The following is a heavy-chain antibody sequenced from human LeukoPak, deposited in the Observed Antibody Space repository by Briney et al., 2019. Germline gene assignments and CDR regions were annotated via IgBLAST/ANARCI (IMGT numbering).Heavy chain of an antibody. J-gene: IGHJ3*02. CDR3: ASHYYGSGVDAFEI. CDR2: IYHSGST. D-gene: IGHD3-10*01. CDR1: GRSISSGGYS. V-gene: IGHV4-30-2*01. Sequence: SQTLSLTCAVSGRSISSGGYSWSWVRHPPGKGLEWIGYIYHSGSTYYNPSLKSRVTISVDRSKNQFSLKLSSVTAADTAVYYCASHYYGSGVDAFEIWGQGTMVTVSS.